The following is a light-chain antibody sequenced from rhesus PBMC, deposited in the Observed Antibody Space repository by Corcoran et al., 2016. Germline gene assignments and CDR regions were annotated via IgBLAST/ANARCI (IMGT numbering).Light chain of an antibody. J-gene: IGKJ1*01. CDR3: RPGSHWPRA. CDR1: QSVSNS. CDR2: HAS. V-gene: IGKV3-17*01. Sequence: EIVLTQSPVTLSLPPGERATLSCRASQSVSNSIAWYQQKPGQAPRLLIYHASRRATGIPDRFSGSGSGTAFTLTNSSLQPDSVGIYRFRPGSHWPRAFGQWAKVDI.